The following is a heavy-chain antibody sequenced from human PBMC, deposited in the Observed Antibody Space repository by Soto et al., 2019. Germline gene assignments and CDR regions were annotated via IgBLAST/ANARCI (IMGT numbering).Heavy chain of an antibody. CDR2: INPSGGST. J-gene: IGHJ6*02. CDR1: GYTFTSYY. V-gene: IGHV1-46*03. D-gene: IGHD5-18*01. CDR3: ARVRHIQLWLRRDYYGMDV. Sequence: QVQLVQSGAEVKKPGASVKVSCKASGYTFTSYYMHWVRQAPGQGLEWMGIINPSGGSTSYAQKFQGRGTMTRDTSTSTVYMELSSLRSEDTAVYYCARVRHIQLWLRRDYYGMDVWGQGTTVTVSS.